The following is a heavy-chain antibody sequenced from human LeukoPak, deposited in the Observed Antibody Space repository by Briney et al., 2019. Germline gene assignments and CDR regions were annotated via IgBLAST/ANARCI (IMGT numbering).Heavy chain of an antibody. V-gene: IGHV4-34*01. Sequence: KPSETLPLTCAVYGGSFSGYYWSWIRQPPGKGLEWIGEINHSESTNYNPSLKSRVTISVDTSKNQFSLKLSSVTAADTAVYYCARGRRIWFDPWGQGTLVTVSS. CDR1: GGSFSGYY. J-gene: IGHJ5*02. CDR2: INHSEST. CDR3: ARGRRIWFDP.